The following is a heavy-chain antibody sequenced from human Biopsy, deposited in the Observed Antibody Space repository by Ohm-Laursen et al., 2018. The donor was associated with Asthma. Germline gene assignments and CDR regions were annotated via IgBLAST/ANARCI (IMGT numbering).Heavy chain of an antibody. J-gene: IGHJ5*01. CDR1: GGSISSGAYF. CDR3: ARDLAGHCTSASCYGFDS. CDR2: INYSGTT. Sequence: TLSLTWSVSGGSISSGAYFWSWARQHPGKGLAWIGYINYSGTTYYNPSLKSRVTIAVETSKNQFPLTLTSVTAADTALYYCARDLAGHCTSASCYGFDSWGQGAQVTVSS. D-gene: IGHD2-2*01. V-gene: IGHV4-31*02.